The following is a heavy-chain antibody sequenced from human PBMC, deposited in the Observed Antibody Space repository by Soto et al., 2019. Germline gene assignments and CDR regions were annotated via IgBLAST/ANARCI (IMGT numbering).Heavy chain of an antibody. CDR1: GGSISTYY. CDR3: ARAHAPTLPFDS. V-gene: IGHV4-59*01. CDR2: IFHSGNA. J-gene: IGHJ4*01. Sequence: PSETLSLTCTVSGGSISTYYWTWIRQPPGKGLEWIGFIFHSGNAKYNPSLKSRVTISVDTSKNQFSLSLDSVTAADTAVYFCARAHAPTLPFDSWGQGTLVTVSS. D-gene: IGHD2-15*01.